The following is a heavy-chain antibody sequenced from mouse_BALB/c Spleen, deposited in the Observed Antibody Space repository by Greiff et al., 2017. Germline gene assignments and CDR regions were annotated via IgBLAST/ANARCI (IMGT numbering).Heavy chain of an antibody. CDR3: ARSDYDTYFDY. CDR2: IGYSGST. D-gene: IGHD2-4*01. J-gene: IGHJ2*01. CDR1: GYSITSDYA. V-gene: IGHV3-2*02. Sequence: EVHLVESGPGLVKPSQSLSLTCTVTGYSITSDYAWNWIRQFPGNELEWMGYIGYSGSTSYNPSLKSRISITRDTTKNQFFLPLNTVTTEDTATYYCARSDYDTYFDYWGQGTTLTVSS.